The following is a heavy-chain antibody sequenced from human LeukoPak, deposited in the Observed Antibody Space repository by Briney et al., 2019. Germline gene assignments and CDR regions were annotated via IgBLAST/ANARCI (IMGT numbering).Heavy chain of an antibody. J-gene: IGHJ4*02. CDR2: INTNTGNP. CDR1: GYTFTSYA. V-gene: IGHV7-4-1*02. CDR3: ASYPLVGATIYFDY. D-gene: IGHD1-26*01. Sequence: GASVKVSCKASGYTFTSYAMSWVRQAPGQGLEWMGWINTNTGNPTYAQGFTGRFVFSSDTSVSTAYLQISSLKAEDTAVYYCASYPLVGATIYFDYWGQGTLVTVSS.